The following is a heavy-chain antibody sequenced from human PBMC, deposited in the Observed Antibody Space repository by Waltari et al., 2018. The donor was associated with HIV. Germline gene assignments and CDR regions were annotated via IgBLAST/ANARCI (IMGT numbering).Heavy chain of an antibody. J-gene: IGHJ5*02. V-gene: IGHV4-4*02. CDR2: MYHSGST. CDR3: VRVMSGDYRSSWFDP. D-gene: IGHD4-17*01. Sequence: QVQLQESGPGLVKPSETLSLTCAVSGGSISSYNWWTWVRQAPGKGLAWIGEMYHSGSTNYNPSLRSRVTSSVDKSKNQFSRRLTSVTAADAAVYYCVRVMSGDYRSSWFDPWGQGTLVTVSS. CDR1: GGSISSYNW.